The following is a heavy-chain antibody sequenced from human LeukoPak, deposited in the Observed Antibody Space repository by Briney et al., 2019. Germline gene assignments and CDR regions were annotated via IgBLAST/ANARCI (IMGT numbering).Heavy chain of an antibody. J-gene: IGHJ6*03. Sequence: PSETLSLTCTVSGGSISPYYWSWIRQPPGKGLEWIGSISHTGSSYYNPSLKSRVTISVDTSKNQFSLRLSSVTAADTAVYYCARVYTGSSWDYYYCMDVWGKGTTVTVSS. V-gene: IGHV4-59*04. D-gene: IGHD6-13*01. CDR1: GGSISPYY. CDR3: ARVYTGSSWDYYYCMDV. CDR2: ISHTGSS.